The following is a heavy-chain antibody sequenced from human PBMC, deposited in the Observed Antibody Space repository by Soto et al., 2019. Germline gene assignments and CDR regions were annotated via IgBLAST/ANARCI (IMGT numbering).Heavy chain of an antibody. CDR1: CYTFSNYG. J-gene: IGHJ5*02. V-gene: IGHV1-18*01. CDR3: ARVVPGAEAWFGP. D-gene: IGHD2-2*01. CDR2: ISLYSDGT. Sequence: SGKVSFKTSCYTFSNYGITWVRQAPGQPLEWLGWISLYSDGTNYAQKFQGRVSMTTDTSTTTAYMELRSLRSDDTAVYYCARVVPGAEAWFGPWGQGTLVTVSS.